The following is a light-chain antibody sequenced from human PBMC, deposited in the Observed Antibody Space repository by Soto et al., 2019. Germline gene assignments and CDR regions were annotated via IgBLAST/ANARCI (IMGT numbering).Light chain of an antibody. J-gene: IGLJ3*02. CDR3: ATWDSNLSAVV. V-gene: IGLV1-51*01. CDR1: NSNIGDNY. Sequence: QSVLTQPPSVSAAPGQKVTISCSGSNSNIGDNYVSWYEQLPGTAPKLLIYDDYKRPSGIPDRFSGSKSGTSATLGITGLQTGDEAAYYCATWDSNLSAVVFGGGTQLTVL. CDR2: DDY.